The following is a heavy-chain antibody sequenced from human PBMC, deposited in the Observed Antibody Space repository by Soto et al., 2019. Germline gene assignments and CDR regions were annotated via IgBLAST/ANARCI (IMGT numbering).Heavy chain of an antibody. V-gene: IGHV3-23*01. CDR2: ISGSGGST. CDR1: GFTFSSYA. J-gene: IGHJ4*02. CDR3: ASRGIVVVPAASKIAAAGDY. Sequence: EVQVLESGGGLVQPGGSLRLSCAASGFTFSSYAMSWVRQAPGKGLEWVSAISGSGGSTYYADSVKGRFTISRDNTKNTLYLQMNSLGAEDTAVYYCASRGIVVVPAASKIAAAGDYWGQGTLVTVSS. D-gene: IGHD2-2*01.